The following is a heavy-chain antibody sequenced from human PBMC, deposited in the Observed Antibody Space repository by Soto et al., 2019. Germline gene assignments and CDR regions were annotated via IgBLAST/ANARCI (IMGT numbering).Heavy chain of an antibody. CDR1: GYTFTSYG. J-gene: IGHJ4*02. V-gene: IGHV1-18*01. CDR3: ARVGCSSTSCSLGPFAY. Sequence: QVRLVQSGAEVKKPGASVKVSCKASGYTFTSYGISWVRQAPGQGLEWMGWISDYNDNTNYAQKLQGRVTMTTDTSTSTAYMELRSLRSDDTAVYYCARVGCSSTSCSLGPFAYWGQGTLVTVSS. D-gene: IGHD2-2*01. CDR2: ISDYNDNT.